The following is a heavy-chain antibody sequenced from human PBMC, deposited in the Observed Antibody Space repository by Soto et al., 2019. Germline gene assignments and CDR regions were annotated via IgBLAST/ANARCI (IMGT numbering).Heavy chain of an antibody. CDR1: GXTFSSYR. V-gene: IGHV3-21*01. J-gene: IGHJ6*02. D-gene: IGHD2-2*01. CDR2: ISSSSSYI. Sequence: GSLRLSCAASGXTFSSYRMNWVRQAPGKGLEWVSSISSSSSYIYYADSVKGRFNIYRDNAKNSLYLQMNSLRAEDTAVYYCERPLYCSSTSCVGRGMDVWGQGTTGTVSS. CDR3: ERPLYCSSTSCVGRGMDV.